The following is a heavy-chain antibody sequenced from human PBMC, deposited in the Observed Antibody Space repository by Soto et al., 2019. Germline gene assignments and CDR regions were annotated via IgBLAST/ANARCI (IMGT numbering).Heavy chain of an antibody. Sequence: GSLRLSCVGSGFTFRNYNMNWIRQPPGKGLEWIGYIYYSGSTNYNPSLKSRVTISVDTSKNHFSLKLSSVTAADTAVYYCASLRLGYWGQGTLVTVSS. D-gene: IGHD3-9*01. J-gene: IGHJ4*02. CDR2: IYYSGST. CDR3: ASLRLGY. V-gene: IGHV4-59*01. CDR1: GFTFRNYN.